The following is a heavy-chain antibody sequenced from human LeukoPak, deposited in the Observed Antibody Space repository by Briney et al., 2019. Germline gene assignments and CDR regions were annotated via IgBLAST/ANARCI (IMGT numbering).Heavy chain of an antibody. V-gene: IGHV1-69*01. CDR2: IIPIFGTA. J-gene: IGHJ6*02. Sequence: ASVKVSCKASGGTFSSYAISWVRQAPGQGLGWMGGIIPIFGTANYAQKFQGRVTITADESTSTAYMELSSLRSEDTAVYYCARPMVRGVTSRMDVWGQGTTVTVSS. CDR3: ARPMVRGVTSRMDV. D-gene: IGHD3-10*01. CDR1: GGTFSSYA.